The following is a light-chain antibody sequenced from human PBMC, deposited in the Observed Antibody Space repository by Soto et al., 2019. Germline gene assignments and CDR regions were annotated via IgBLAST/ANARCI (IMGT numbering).Light chain of an antibody. CDR1: SSDVGAYNL. V-gene: IGLV2-14*01. J-gene: IGLJ1*01. Sequence: QSALTQPASVSGSPGPSITIPCTGTSSDVGAYNLVSWYQHHPDKAPKHMISEVSNRPSGVSDRFSGSKPGNTASLTISGLQAEDEADYYCQSYDSSLSGGVFGTGTKVTVL. CDR2: EVS. CDR3: QSYDSSLSGGV.